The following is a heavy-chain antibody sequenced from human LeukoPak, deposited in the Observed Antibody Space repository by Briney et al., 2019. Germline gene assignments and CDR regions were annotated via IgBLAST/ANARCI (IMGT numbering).Heavy chain of an antibody. D-gene: IGHD6-19*01. CDR2: INPNSGGT. Sequence: ASVKVSCKASGYTFTGYYMHWVRQAPGQGLEWMGWINPNSGGTNSAQKFQGRVTMTRDTSISTAYMELSRLRSDDTAVYYCARGAWQWLVQGYFDYWGQGTLVTVSS. CDR1: GYTFTGYY. V-gene: IGHV1-2*02. J-gene: IGHJ4*02. CDR3: ARGAWQWLVQGYFDY.